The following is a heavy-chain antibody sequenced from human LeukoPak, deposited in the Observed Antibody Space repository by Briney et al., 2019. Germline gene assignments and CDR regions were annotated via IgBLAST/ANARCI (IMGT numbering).Heavy chain of an antibody. D-gene: IGHD6-13*01. Sequence: GGSLRLSRAASGFTFSSYWMHWVRQAPGKGLVWVSRINSDGSSTSYADSAKGRFTISRDNAKNTLYLQMNSLRAEDTAVYYCAGIAAGRFDYWGQGTLVTVSS. J-gene: IGHJ4*02. CDR1: GFTFSSYW. CDR2: INSDGSST. CDR3: AGIAAGRFDY. V-gene: IGHV3-74*01.